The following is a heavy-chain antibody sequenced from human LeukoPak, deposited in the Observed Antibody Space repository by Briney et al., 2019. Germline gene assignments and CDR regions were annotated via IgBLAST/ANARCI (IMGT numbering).Heavy chain of an antibody. Sequence: GGSLRLSCAASGFTFSNYVMHWVRQAPGKGLEWVAVISSDGSQRYYADSVKGRFTVSRDNSRNTLYLQMNSLRTEDTAVYYCASPSSSWYGWGQGTLVTVSS. D-gene: IGHD6-13*01. CDR1: GFTFSNYV. CDR2: ISSDGSQR. V-gene: IGHV3-30*04. J-gene: IGHJ4*02. CDR3: ASPSSSWYG.